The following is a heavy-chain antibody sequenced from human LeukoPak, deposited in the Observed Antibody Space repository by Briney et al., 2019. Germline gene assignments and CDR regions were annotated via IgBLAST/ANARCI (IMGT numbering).Heavy chain of an antibody. D-gene: IGHD6-13*01. CDR2: IYYSGST. J-gene: IGHJ3*01. CDR1: GGSISSSRYY. V-gene: IGHV4-39*01. Sequence: SETLSLTCTVSGGSISSSRYYWGWIRQPPGKGLEWIGSIYYSGSTYYNPSLKSRVTISVDTSKNQFSLKLSSVTAADTAVYYCARLFSSSWYRGAFDLWGQGTMVTVSS. CDR3: ARLFSSSWYRGAFDL.